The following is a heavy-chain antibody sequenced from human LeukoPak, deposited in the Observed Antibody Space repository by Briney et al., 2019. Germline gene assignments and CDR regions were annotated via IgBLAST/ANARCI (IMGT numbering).Heavy chain of an antibody. CDR1: GYTFTMYY. CDR3: ARNPPYCTSTSCYTDY. Sequence: ASVKVSCKASGYTFTMYYMHGVRQARGQGREGMGWINPNSGGTTYAQRFQGRVTMTRDTSISTAYMALSGLTSDDTAVYYCARNPPYCTSTSCYTDYWGQGTLGTVS. D-gene: IGHD2-2*02. V-gene: IGHV1-2*02. J-gene: IGHJ4*02. CDR2: INPNSGGT.